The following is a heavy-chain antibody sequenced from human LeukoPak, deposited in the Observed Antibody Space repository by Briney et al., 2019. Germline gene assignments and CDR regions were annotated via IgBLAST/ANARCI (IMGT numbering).Heavy chain of an antibody. J-gene: IGHJ3*02. V-gene: IGHV1-69*04. CDR2: IIPILGIA. CDR1: GGTFSSYA. CDR3: ARGNYYDSRDPNAFDI. D-gene: IGHD3-22*01. Sequence: GSSVKVSCKASGGTFSSYAISWVRQAPGQGLEWMGRIIPILGIANYAQKFQGRVTITADKSTSTAYMELSSLRSEDTAVYYCARGNYYDSRDPNAFDIWGQGTMVTVSS.